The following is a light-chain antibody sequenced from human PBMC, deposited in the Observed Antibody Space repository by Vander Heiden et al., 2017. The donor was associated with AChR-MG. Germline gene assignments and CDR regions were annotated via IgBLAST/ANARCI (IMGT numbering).Light chain of an antibody. Sequence: ETVLTQSPGTLSLSPGERATLSCRASQSVSSIYVALYQQKPGQAPRLRIDGAASRATGIPDRGSGSGSGTDFTLTISRLEPEDFAVDDCQRYGTARAWTFGQGTKVEIK. CDR2: GAA. V-gene: IGKV3-20*01. J-gene: IGKJ1*01. CDR3: QRYGTARAWT. CDR1: QSVSSIY.